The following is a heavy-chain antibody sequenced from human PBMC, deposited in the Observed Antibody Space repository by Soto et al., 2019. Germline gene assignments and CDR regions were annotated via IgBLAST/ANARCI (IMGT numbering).Heavy chain of an antibody. CDR1: GFTFSSYG. V-gene: IGHV3-33*01. D-gene: IGHD2-15*01. J-gene: IGHJ6*03. Sequence: PGGSLRLSCAASGFTFSSYGMHWVRQAPGKGLEWVAVIWYDGSNKYYADSVKGRFTIPRDNSKNTLYLQMNSLRAEDTAVYYCARYCSGGSCRLRGYYYYMDVWGKATTVTVSS. CDR3: ARYCSGGSCRLRGYYYYMDV. CDR2: IWYDGSNK.